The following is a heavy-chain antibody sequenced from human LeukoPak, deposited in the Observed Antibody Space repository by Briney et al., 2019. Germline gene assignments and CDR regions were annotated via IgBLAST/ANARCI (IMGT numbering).Heavy chain of an antibody. D-gene: IGHD3-10*01. J-gene: IGHJ5*02. CDR2: INPNSGGT. CDR1: GYTFTGYY. Sequence: ASVKVSCKASGYTFTGYYMHWVRQAPGQGLEWIGWINPNSGGTNYAQKFQSRVTMTRDTSISTAYMELSRLRSDDTAVYYCARAPEYVLLWFRELYNNWFDPWGQGTLVTVSS. V-gene: IGHV1-2*02. CDR3: ARAPEYVLLWFRELYNNWFDP.